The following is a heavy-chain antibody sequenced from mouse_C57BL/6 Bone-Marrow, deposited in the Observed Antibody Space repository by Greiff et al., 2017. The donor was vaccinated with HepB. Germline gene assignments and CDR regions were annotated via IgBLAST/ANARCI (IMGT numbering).Heavy chain of an antibody. D-gene: IGHD1-1*01. CDR2: IYPGDGDT. CDR3: ARSGNYGSRSFAY. CDR1: GYAFSSYW. Sequence: VQLQQSGAELVKPGASVKISCKASGYAFSSYWMNWVKQRPGKGLEWIGQIYPGDGDTNYNGKFKGKATLTADKSSSTAYMQLSSLTSEDSAVYFCARSGNYGSRSFAYWGQGTLVTVSA. V-gene: IGHV1-80*01. J-gene: IGHJ3*01.